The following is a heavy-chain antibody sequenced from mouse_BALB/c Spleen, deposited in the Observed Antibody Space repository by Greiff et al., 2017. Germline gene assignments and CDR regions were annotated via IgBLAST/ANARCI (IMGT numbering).Heavy chain of an antibody. CDR1: GYTFTSYV. Sequence: VQLQQSGPELVKPGASVKMSCKASGYTFTSYVMHWVKQKPGQGLEWIGYINPYNDGTKYNEKFKGKATLTSDKSSSTAYMELSSLTSEDSAVYYCAREYGNYPMDYWGQGTSGTVSS. V-gene: IGHV1-14*01. J-gene: IGHJ4*01. D-gene: IGHD2-10*02. CDR3: AREYGNYPMDY. CDR2: INPYNDGT.